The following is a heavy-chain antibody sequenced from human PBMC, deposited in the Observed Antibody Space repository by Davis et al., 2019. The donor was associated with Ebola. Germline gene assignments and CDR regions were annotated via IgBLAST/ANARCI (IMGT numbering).Heavy chain of an antibody. Sequence: GGSLRLSCAASGFPFSSYGFHWVRQAPGKGLEWVAVIWHDGTNQYYADSVQGRFTIHRDNPKNTLYLRMTSLRAEDTAVYYCARDPFAGSKGSGPDFWGQGTLVTVSS. D-gene: IGHD1-26*01. CDR3: ARDPFAGSKGSGPDF. V-gene: IGHV3-33*01. J-gene: IGHJ4*02. CDR1: GFPFSSYG. CDR2: IWHDGTNQ.